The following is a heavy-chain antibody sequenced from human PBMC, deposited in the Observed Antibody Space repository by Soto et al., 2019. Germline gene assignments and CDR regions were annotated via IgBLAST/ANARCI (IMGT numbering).Heavy chain of an antibody. D-gene: IGHD6-13*01. CDR3: ARDWSAPPRYYHYYGMDV. CDR2: ISYDGTNN. V-gene: IGHV3-30-3*01. J-gene: IGHJ6*02. CDR1: GFTFRNYA. Sequence: QVQLEESGGGVVQPGRSLRLSCAASGFTFRNYAMHWVRQAPGKGLEWVAVISYDGTNNYYTDSVKGRFTISRDNSKNTLYLQMNRLRAEDTAVYYCARDWSAPPRYYHYYGMDVWGQGTTVTVSS.